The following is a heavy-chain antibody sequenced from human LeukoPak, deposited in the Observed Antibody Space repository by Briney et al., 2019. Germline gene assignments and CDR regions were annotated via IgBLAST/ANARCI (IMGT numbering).Heavy chain of an antibody. CDR2: IYYSGNT. V-gene: IGHV4-39*01. Sequence: PSETLSLTCTVSGGSITTSTYNWAWLRQAPGKGLEWIGSIYYSGNTYYNPSLSSLKSRLTIFVDTSSNQFSLQLNSVTAADTAVYYCARHPMFYYDRSGYYYPYFDYWGQGTLVSVSS. D-gene: IGHD3-22*01. CDR1: GGSITTSTYN. CDR3: ARHPMFYYDRSGYYYPYFDY. J-gene: IGHJ4*02.